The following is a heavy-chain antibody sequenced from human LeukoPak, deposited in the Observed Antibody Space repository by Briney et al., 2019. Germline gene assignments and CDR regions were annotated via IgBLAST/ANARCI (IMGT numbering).Heavy chain of an antibody. CDR1: GFIVRRNH. CDR2: INHSGST. Sequence: GSLRLSCTAFGFIVRRNHINWVRQPPGKGLEWIGEINHSGSTNYNPSLKSRVTISVDTSKNQFSLKLCSVTAADTAVYYCARGRWWFAGRPPHYMDVWGKGTTVTVSS. CDR3: ARGRWWFAGRPPHYMDV. J-gene: IGHJ6*03. D-gene: IGHD6-6*01. V-gene: IGHV4-34*01.